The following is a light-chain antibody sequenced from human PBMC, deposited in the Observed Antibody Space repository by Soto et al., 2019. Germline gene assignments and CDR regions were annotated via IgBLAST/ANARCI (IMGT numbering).Light chain of an antibody. CDR1: QSISSW. J-gene: IGKJ1*01. V-gene: IGKV1-5*03. CDR2: KAS. CDR3: QQYNSYPWP. Sequence: DIQMTQSPSTLSASVGDRVTITCRASQSISSWLAWYQHKPGKAPKLLIYKASSLESGVPSRFSGSGSGTEFTLTISSLQPDDFATYYCQQYNSYPWPFGQGTKVEIK.